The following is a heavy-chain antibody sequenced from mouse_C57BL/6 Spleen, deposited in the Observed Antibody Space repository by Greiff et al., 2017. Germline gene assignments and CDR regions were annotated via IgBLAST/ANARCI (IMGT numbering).Heavy chain of an antibody. CDR2: IYPGSGST. V-gene: IGHV1-55*01. CDR3: AGSGSDNDTTWFAY. Sequence: QVQLKQPGAELVKPGASVKMSCKASGYTFTSYWITWVKQRPGQGLEWIGDIYPGSGSTNYNEKFKSKATLTVDTSSSTAYMQLSSLTSEDSAVYYCAGSGSDNDTTWFAYWGQGTLVTVSA. J-gene: IGHJ3*01. CDR1: GYTFTSYW. D-gene: IGHD2-4*01.